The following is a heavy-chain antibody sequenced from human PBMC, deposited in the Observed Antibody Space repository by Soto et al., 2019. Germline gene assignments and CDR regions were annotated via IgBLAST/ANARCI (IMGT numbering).Heavy chain of an antibody. CDR3: ARVPRGGYDTSFDY. J-gene: IGHJ4*02. CDR2: IYYSGST. Sequence: PSETLSLTCTVSGGSISSYYWIWIRQPPVKGLEWIGYIYYSGSTNYNPSLKSRVTISVDTSKNQFSLKLSSVTAADTAVYYCARVPRGGYDTSFDYWGQGTLVTVSS. CDR1: GGSISSYY. V-gene: IGHV4-59*01. D-gene: IGHD5-12*01.